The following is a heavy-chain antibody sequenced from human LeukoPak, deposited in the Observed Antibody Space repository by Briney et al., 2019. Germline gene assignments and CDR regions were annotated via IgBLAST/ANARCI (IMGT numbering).Heavy chain of an antibody. CDR2: IYPGDSDT. CDR1: GYSFASYW. CDR3: ARQYCSGGSCIRRPDKSYFDY. V-gene: IGHV5-51*01. J-gene: IGHJ4*02. D-gene: IGHD2-15*01. Sequence: GESLKISCEGSGYSFASYWIGWVRQMPGKGLEWMGIIYPGDSDTRYSPSFQGRVTISADKSISTAYLQWSSLKASDTAMYYCARQYCSGGSCIRRPDKSYFDYWGQGTLVTVSS.